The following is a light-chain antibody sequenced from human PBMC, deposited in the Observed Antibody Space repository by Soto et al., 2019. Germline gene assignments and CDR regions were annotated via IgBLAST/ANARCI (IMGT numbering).Light chain of an antibody. CDR2: RAS. Sequence: EIVLTQSPGTLSLSPGERATLSCRASQSITTSFLAWYQQKPGQAPRLLIYRASTRVTGIPDRFSGSGSGTDFTFTISRREPEDFAVDYCQQYGDSSPSYTFGQGTNVEIK. V-gene: IGKV3-20*01. CDR3: QQYGDSSPSYT. CDR1: QSITTSF. J-gene: IGKJ2*01.